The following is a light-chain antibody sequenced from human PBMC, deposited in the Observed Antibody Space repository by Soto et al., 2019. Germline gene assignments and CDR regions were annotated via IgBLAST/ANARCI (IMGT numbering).Light chain of an antibody. V-gene: IGLV3-21*04. Sequence: SYELTQSPSVSVAPGKTARITCGGNNIGSKSVHWYQQKPGQAPVLVIYYDSDRPSGIPERFSGSNSGNTATLTISRAEAGDEADYYCQVWDSGSDHVVFGGGTKVTVL. CDR3: QVWDSGSDHVV. J-gene: IGLJ2*01. CDR2: YDS. CDR1: NIGSKS.